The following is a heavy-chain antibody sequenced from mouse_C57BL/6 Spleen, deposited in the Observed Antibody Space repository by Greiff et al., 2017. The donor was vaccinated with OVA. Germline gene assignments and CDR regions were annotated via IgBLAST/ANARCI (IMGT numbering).Heavy chain of an antibody. J-gene: IGHJ4*01. CDR2: ISYDGSN. CDR1: GYSITSGYY. V-gene: IGHV3-6*01. D-gene: IGHD1-1*01. CDR3: AREGYYGSDFYYAMDY. Sequence: ESGPGLVKPSQSLSLTCSVTGYSITSGYYWNWIRQFPGNKLEWMGYISYDGSNNYNPSLKNRISITRDTSKNQFFLKLNSVTTEDTATYYCAREGYYGSDFYYAMDYWGQGTSVTVSS.